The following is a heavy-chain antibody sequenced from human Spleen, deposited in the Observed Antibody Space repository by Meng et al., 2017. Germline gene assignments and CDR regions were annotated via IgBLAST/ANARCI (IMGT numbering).Heavy chain of an antibody. CDR3: ARGVAETGLDF. V-gene: IGHV6-1*01. J-gene: IGHJ4*02. CDR2: TYYRSKWYH. CDR1: GGSGSRKRGT. D-gene: IGHD1-1*01. Sequence: QVQLRESGPGLVKPSQTLLLTWDISGGSGSRKRGTWNWSRQSPSRGLEWLGRTYYRSKWYHDSEVSVESRITINPDTSKNQFSLQLNSVTPEDTAVYFCARGVAETGLDFWGQGTLVTVSS.